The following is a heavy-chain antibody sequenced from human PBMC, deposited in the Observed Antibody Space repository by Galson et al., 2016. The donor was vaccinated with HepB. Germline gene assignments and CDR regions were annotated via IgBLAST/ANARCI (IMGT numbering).Heavy chain of an antibody. V-gene: IGHV1-69*13. CDR3: ASRWLQSLELDY. CDR2: IIPIFGTA. CDR1: GGTFSSYA. J-gene: IGHJ4*02. Sequence: SVKVSCKASGGTFSSYAISWVRQAPGQGLEWMGGIIPIFGTANYAQKFQGKVTITADESTSTAYMELSSLRSEDTAVYYCASRWLQSLELDYWGQGTLVTVSS. D-gene: IGHD5-24*01.